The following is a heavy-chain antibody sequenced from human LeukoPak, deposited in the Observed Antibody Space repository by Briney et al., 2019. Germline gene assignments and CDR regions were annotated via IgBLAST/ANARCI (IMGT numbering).Heavy chain of an antibody. J-gene: IGHJ5*02. D-gene: IGHD3-22*01. CDR3: ARAMIAGLGWFDP. Sequence: SVKVSCKASGGTFSSYAISWVRQAPGQGPEWMGWIIPIFGTANYAQKFQGRVTITTDESTSTAYMELSSLRSEDTAVYYCARAMIAGLGWFDPWGQGTLVTVSS. CDR2: IIPIFGTA. V-gene: IGHV1-69*05. CDR1: GGTFSSYA.